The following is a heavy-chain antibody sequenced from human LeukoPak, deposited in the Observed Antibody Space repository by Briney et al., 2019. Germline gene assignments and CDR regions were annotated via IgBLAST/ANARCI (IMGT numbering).Heavy chain of an antibody. D-gene: IGHD2-21*01. CDR3: ARAPSLVVTASPWLGWFDP. CDR2: IIPIFGTA. V-gene: IGHV1-69*13. Sequence: ASVKVSCKAAGGTFSSYALSWVREAPGQGLEWMGGIIPIFGTAKYAQKFQGRVTITADELTRTAYMELSSLRAEDTAVYYCARAPSLVVTASPWLGWFDPWGQGTLVSVSS. CDR1: GGTFSSYA. J-gene: IGHJ5*02.